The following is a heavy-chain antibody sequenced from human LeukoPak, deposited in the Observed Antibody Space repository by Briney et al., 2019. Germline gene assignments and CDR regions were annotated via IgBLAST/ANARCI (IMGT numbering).Heavy chain of an antibody. CDR2: IYHSGST. CDR3: ARVYYVPAAAPYWFDP. CDR1: GYSISSGYY. V-gene: IGHV4-38-2*02. J-gene: IGHJ5*02. Sequence: SETLSLTCNVSGYSISSGYYWGWIRQPPGKGLQWIGTIYHSGSTNYNPSLKSRVTISVDTSKNQFSLKLSSVTAADTAVYYCARVYYVPAAAPYWFDPWGQGTLVTVSS. D-gene: IGHD2-2*01.